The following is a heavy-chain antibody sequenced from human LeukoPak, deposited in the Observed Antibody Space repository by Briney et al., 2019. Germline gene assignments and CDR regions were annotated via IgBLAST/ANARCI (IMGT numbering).Heavy chain of an antibody. CDR2: ISSTSAYI. CDR1: GFALRSYS. CDR3: ARVAVAGPTGWFDS. D-gene: IGHD6-19*01. J-gene: IGHJ5*01. V-gene: IGHV3-21*04. Sequence: PGGSLRLSCAASGFALRSYSVTWVRQAPGKGLEWVSSISSTSAYIYYAESVKGRFSISRDNVDNVVHLQMSSLRNEDTAFYYCARVAVAGPTGWFDSWGQGTLVTVSS.